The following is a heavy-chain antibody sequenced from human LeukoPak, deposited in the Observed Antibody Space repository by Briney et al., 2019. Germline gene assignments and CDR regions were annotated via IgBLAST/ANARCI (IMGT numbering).Heavy chain of an antibody. J-gene: IGHJ4*02. CDR1: GFTFSDYY. CDR2: IYYSGST. V-gene: IGHV4-38-2*01. Sequence: GSLRLSCAASGFTFSDYYMSWIRQPPGKGLEWIGSIYYSGSTYYNSSLKSRVTISLDTSKNQFSLKLTSVTAADTAVYYCASPYFDFWGQGTLVTVSS. CDR3: ASPYFDF.